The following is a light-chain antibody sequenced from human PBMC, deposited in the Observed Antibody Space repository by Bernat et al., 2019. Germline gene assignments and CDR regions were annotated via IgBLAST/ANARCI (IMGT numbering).Light chain of an antibody. Sequence: ILMTQSPPSLSVSPGESVTVSCRASEKIESSLAWYHQRPGQAPRLLISDASTRATGIPDRFSGSGSGTEFTLTINSLQSEDFGVYYCQQYNAWPLTFGQGTKLEI. CDR2: DAS. CDR1: EKIESS. J-gene: IGKJ2*01. V-gene: IGKV3-15*01. CDR3: QQYNAWPLT.